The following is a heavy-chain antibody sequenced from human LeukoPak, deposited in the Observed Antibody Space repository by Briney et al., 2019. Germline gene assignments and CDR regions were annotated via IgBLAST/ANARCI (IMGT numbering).Heavy chain of an antibody. J-gene: IGHJ6*03. V-gene: IGHV1-8*01. D-gene: IGHD4-17*01. Sequence: ASVKVSCEASGYTFTSYDINWVRQATGQGLEWMGWMNPNSGNTGYAQKFQGRVTMTRNTSISTAYMELSSLRSEDTAVYYCARSTYGDGYYYMDVWGKGTTVTVSS. CDR1: GYTFTSYD. CDR2: MNPNSGNT. CDR3: ARSTYGDGYYYMDV.